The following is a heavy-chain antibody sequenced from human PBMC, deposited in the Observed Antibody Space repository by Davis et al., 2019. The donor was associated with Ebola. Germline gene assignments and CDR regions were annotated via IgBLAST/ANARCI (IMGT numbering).Heavy chain of an antibody. D-gene: IGHD6-6*01. CDR1: GGSITSHY. J-gene: IGHJ3*01. Sequence: SETLSLTCTVSGGSITSHYWTWVRQPPGKRLEWIGYVHYSGVTNYNPSLNNRLTISLDASKNQFSLNLNSLTAADTALYYCARKLSSNAFDFWGQGTMVTVSS. V-gene: IGHV4-59*11. CDR3: ARKLSSNAFDF. CDR2: VHYSGVT.